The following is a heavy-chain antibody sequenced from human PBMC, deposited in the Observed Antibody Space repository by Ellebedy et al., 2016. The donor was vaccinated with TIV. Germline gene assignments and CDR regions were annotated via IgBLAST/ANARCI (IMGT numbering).Heavy chain of an antibody. D-gene: IGHD2-21*01. J-gene: IGHJ6*03. CDR2: ISWNSGKI. CDR1: GFSFDDYG. V-gene: IGHV3-9*01. Sequence: SLKISXEASGFSFDDYGMHWVRQAPGKGLEWVSGISWNSGKISYADSVKGRFSISRDNGKNSLYLQMNSLRVEDTALYYCAKDYSSVSYYYMDVWGKGTTVIVSS. CDR3: AKDYSSVSYYYMDV.